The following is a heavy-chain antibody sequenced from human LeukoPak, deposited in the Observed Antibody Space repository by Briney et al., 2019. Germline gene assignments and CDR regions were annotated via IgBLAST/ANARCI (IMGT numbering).Heavy chain of an antibody. CDR1: GFTFGDYA. V-gene: IGHV3-7*01. CDR3: ARDKVVGASYFDY. D-gene: IGHD1-26*01. J-gene: IGHJ4*02. CDR2: IQQDGTER. Sequence: GALRLSCTASGFTFGDYAMSWFRQAPGKGLEWVANIQQDGTERYYVDSVKGRFTISRDNAKNSLYLQMNSLRAEDTAVYYCARDKVVGASYFDYWGQGTLVTVSS.